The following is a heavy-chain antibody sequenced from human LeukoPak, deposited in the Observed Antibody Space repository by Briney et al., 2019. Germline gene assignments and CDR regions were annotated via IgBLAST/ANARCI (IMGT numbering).Heavy chain of an antibody. J-gene: IGHJ4*02. CDR2: ISYDGSNK. CDR1: GFTFSSYA. D-gene: IGHD6-6*01. CDR3: ASSDREVSSSSYFDY. V-gene: IGHV3-30*04. Sequence: GGSLRLSCAASGFTFSSYAMHWVRQAPGKGLEWVAVISYDGSNKYYADSVKGRFTISRDNSKYTLYLQMNSLRAEDTAVYYCASSDREVSSSSYFDYWGQGTLVTVSS.